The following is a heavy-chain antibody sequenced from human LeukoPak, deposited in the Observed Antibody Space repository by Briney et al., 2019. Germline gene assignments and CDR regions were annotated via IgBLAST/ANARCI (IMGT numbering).Heavy chain of an antibody. CDR1: SGSISSSSYY. CDR3: ARDWQQLVRGWFDP. CDR2: IYYSGST. J-gene: IGHJ5*02. Sequence: SETLSLTCTVSSGSISSSSYYWGWIRQPPGKGLEWIGSIYYSGSTYYNPSLKSRVTISVDTSKNQYSLKLSSVTAADTAVYYCARDWQQLVRGWFDPWGQGTLVTVSS. D-gene: IGHD6-13*01. V-gene: IGHV4-39*07.